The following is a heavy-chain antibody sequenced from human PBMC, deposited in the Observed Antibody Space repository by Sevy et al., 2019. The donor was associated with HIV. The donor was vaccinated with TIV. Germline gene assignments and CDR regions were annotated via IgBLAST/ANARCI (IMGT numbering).Heavy chain of an antibody. Sequence: ASVKVSCKASGYTFTGQYIHWVRQVPGQGLEWVGWVNPRNGGTKTAQSFEGRVTLTRDTSISTANLEMGSLTSDDTAVYFWARARLGPLGSLDSWGQGTLVTVSS. D-gene: IGHD3-10*01. CDR2: VNPRNGGT. CDR1: GYTFTGQY. CDR3: ARARLGPLGSLDS. V-gene: IGHV1-2*02. J-gene: IGHJ4*02.